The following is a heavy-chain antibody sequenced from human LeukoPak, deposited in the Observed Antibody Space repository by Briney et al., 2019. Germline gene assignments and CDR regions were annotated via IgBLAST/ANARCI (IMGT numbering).Heavy chain of an antibody. CDR2: INPSGGST. CDR3: AREIVVVPAAHHVGFDY. V-gene: IGHV1-46*01. Sequence: GASVKVSCKAFGYTFSSHAMNWVRQAPGQGLEWMGIINPSGGSTSYAQKFQGRVTMTRDTSTSTVYMELSSLRSEDTAVYYCAREIVVVPAAHHVGFDYWGQGTLVTVSS. J-gene: IGHJ4*02. CDR1: GYTFSSHA. D-gene: IGHD2-2*01.